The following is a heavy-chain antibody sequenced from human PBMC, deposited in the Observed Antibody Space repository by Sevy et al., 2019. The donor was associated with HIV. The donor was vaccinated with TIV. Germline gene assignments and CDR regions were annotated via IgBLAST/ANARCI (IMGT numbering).Heavy chain of an antibody. CDR3: ARRLHGYYVGWFDP. Sequence: SESLSLTCNVSGGSISSSSYYWDWIRQPPGKGLEWIGSIYYSGDTYYNPSLKSRVTISVDTSKNQFSLKLSSVTAAYTAVYHCARRLHGYYVGWFDPWGQGTLVTVSS. CDR2: IYYSGDT. D-gene: IGHD4-17*01. CDR1: GGSISSSSYY. V-gene: IGHV4-39*01. J-gene: IGHJ5*02.